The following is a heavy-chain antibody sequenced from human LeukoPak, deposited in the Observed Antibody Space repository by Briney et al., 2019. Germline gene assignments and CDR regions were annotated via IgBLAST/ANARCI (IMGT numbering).Heavy chain of an antibody. CDR2: INPSGGST. D-gene: IGHD2-8*01. Sequence: GASVKVSCKASGYTFTSYYMHWVRQAPGQGLEWMGIINPSGGSTSYAQKFQGRVTITRDTSASTAYMELSSLRSEDTAVYYCARDGGQYCTNGVCYPTGGDAFDIWGQGTMVTASS. J-gene: IGHJ3*02. CDR1: GYTFTSYY. CDR3: ARDGGQYCTNGVCYPTGGDAFDI. V-gene: IGHV1-46*01.